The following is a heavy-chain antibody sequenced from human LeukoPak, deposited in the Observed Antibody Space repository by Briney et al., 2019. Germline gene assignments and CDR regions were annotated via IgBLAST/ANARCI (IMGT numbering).Heavy chain of an antibody. Sequence: PSETLSLTCAVSGYSISSGYYWGWIRQPPGKELEWIGSIYHSGSTYYNPSLKSRVTISVDTSKNQFSLKLSSVTAADTAVYYCARRQVGATTGIDYWGQGTLVTVSS. CDR2: IYHSGST. J-gene: IGHJ4*02. CDR3: ARRQVGATTGIDY. V-gene: IGHV4-38-2*01. CDR1: GYSISSGYY. D-gene: IGHD1-26*01.